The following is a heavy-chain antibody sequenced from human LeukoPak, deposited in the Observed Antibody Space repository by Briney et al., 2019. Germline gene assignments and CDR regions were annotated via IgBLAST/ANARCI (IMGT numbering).Heavy chain of an antibody. CDR1: GYTFTSYD. D-gene: IGHD3-22*01. J-gene: IGHJ3*02. CDR2: MNPNSGNT. V-gene: IGHV1-8*03. CDR3: ARGSRGYQDAFDI. Sequence: VASVKVSCKASGYTFTSYDINWVRQATGQGLEWMGWMNPNSGNTGYAQKFQGRVTITRNTSISTAYMELSSLRSEDTAVYYCARGSRGYQDAFDIWGQGTMVTVSS.